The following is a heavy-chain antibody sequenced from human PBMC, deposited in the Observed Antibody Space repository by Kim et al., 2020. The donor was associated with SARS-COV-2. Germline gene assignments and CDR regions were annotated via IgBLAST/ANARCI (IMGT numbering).Heavy chain of an antibody. CDR3: ARDGILSGGLYYFDY. CDR2: INPSSGST. J-gene: IGHJ4*02. Sequence: ASVKVSCKASGYAFTTYYMHWVRQAPGQGLEWVGMINPSSGSTVYTQEFQGRVTMTRDTSTSTLYMELRSLRSEDTAVFYCARDGILSGGLYYFDYWGQGTLVTVSS. V-gene: IGHV1-46*01. CDR1: GYAFTTYY. D-gene: IGHD3-9*01.